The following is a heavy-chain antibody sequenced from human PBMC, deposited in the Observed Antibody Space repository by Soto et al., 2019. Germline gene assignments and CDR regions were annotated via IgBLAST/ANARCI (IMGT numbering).Heavy chain of an antibody. D-gene: IGHD3-16*02. V-gene: IGHV3-23*01. Sequence: EVRLLESGGGLVKPGGSLRLSCATSGLTFSNYAMSWVRQAPGGGLEWVSSMSGSSSTTYEADSVRGRCTISRDRSKNPLYIQMSSLRAEDTALYYCANNPERDLQRVIDFWGQGTLVTVSS. J-gene: IGHJ4*02. CDR3: ANNPERDLQRVIDF. CDR1: GLTFSNYA. CDR2: MSGSSSTT.